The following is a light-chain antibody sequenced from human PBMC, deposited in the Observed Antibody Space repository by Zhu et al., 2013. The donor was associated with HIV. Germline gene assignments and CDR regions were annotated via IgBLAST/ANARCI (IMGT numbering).Light chain of an antibody. CDR3: SSYTSSSTYV. CDR1: NSDVGAYNF. CDR2: DVN. J-gene: IGLJ1*01. V-gene: IGLV2-11*01. Sequence: QSALTQPRSVSGSPGQSVTISCTGTNSDVGAYNFVSWFKQLPGEAPKVVLYDVNKRPSGVPGRISGSKSGNTASLTISGLQAEDEADYYCSSYTSSSTYVFGTGTKVTVL.